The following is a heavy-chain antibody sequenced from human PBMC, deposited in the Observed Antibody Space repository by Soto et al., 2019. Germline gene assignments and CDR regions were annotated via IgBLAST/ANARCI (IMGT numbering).Heavy chain of an antibody. CDR2: IYYSGNT. Sequence: QVQLQESGPGLVNPSDTLSLTCAVSGDSITSNYWWGWIRQPPGKGLEWIGYIYYSGNTFYNPSLKSRVTMSVDTSKNQFSLNVNSVTAVDTAVYYCARSNYGGWFDPWGQGTLVTVSS. CDR1: GDSITSNYW. D-gene: IGHD1-7*01. CDR3: ARSNYGGWFDP. V-gene: IGHV4-28*01. J-gene: IGHJ5*02.